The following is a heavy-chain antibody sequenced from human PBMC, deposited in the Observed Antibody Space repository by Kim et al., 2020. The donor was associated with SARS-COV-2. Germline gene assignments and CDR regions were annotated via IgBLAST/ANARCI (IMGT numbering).Heavy chain of an antibody. D-gene: IGHD1-7*01. Sequence: ASVKVSCKASGYTFTKYGISWVRQAPGQGLEWMGWSSTNNGDIKYGEKFQGRVTLTVDRSTSTVYMEMKSLRFDDTAVYYCAREEWNYHFYFHAMDVWGQENTITLSS. CDR2: SSTNNGDI. J-gene: IGHJ6*02. V-gene: IGHV1-18*01. CDR1: GYTFTKYG. CDR3: AREEWNYHFYFHAMDV.